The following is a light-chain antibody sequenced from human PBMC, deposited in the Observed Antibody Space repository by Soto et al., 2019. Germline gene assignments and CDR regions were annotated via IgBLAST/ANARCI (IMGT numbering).Light chain of an antibody. CDR2: SAS. V-gene: IGKV3-20*01. CDR1: HIVSSSY. Sequence: ELVLTQSPGTLSLSPGERATLSCRVSHIVSSSYLAWYQQKPGQAPRLLIYSASSRATGIPDRFSGSGSGTGYTLTISSLQSEDFAVYYCQQYNNWPPGSITFGQGTRLEIK. J-gene: IGKJ5*01. CDR3: QQYNNWPPGSIT.